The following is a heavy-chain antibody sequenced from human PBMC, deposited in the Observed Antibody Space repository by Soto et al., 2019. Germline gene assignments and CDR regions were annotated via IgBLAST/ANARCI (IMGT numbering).Heavy chain of an antibody. D-gene: IGHD3-10*01. J-gene: IGHJ4*02. Sequence: GGSLRLSCEGSGFTVSSHAMTWIRQAPGKGPEWVSTVTADGGTYYADSVKGRFAISRETSKNTLYLQMNSLGAGDTAVYYCARRNKPMVRGVIEFDYWGQGTLVTVSS. V-gene: IGHV3-23*01. CDR1: GFTVSSHA. CDR2: VTADGGT. CDR3: ARRNKPMVRGVIEFDY.